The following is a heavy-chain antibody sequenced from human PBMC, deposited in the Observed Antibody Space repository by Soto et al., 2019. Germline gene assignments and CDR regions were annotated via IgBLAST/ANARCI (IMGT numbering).Heavy chain of an antibody. CDR3: AKAEGYFDWFPRGGWFDP. V-gene: IGHV3-23*01. D-gene: IGHD3-9*01. Sequence: GGSLRLSCAASGFTFSSYAMSWVRQAPGKGLEWVSAISGSGGSTYYADSVKGRFTISRDNSKNTLYLQMNSLRAEDTAVYYCAKAEGYFDWFPRGGWFDPWGQGTLVTVSS. CDR2: ISGSGGST. J-gene: IGHJ5*02. CDR1: GFTFSSYA.